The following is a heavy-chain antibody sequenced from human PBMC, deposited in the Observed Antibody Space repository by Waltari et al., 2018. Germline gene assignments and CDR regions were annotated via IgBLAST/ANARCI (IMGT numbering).Heavy chain of an antibody. Sequence: QVQLVQSGGEVKKPGASVKVSCKAYGYTFTNYGISWVRQAPGQGLEWMGWISAYNGNTNYAQKLQGRVTMTADTSTSTAYMELRSLRSDDTAVYYCAREGDGSGRRGWFDPWGQGTLVTVSS. CDR3: AREGDGSGRRGWFDP. D-gene: IGHD3-10*01. CDR1: GYTFTNYG. CDR2: ISAYNGNT. J-gene: IGHJ5*02. V-gene: IGHV1-18*01.